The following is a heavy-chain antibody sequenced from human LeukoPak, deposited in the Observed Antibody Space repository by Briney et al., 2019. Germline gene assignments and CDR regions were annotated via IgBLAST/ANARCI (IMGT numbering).Heavy chain of an antibody. Sequence: SETLSLTCTVSGGSISSFYWSWIRQPAGKGLEWLGRINTTGTTNYNPSLKSRVTMSVDTSKTQFSLKLSSVTAADTAVYYCARGNYGDPGDYYFDSWGQGTLVTVSS. CDR3: ARGNYGDPGDYYFDS. CDR1: GGSISSFY. D-gene: IGHD2-21*02. J-gene: IGHJ4*02. CDR2: INTTGTT. V-gene: IGHV4-4*07.